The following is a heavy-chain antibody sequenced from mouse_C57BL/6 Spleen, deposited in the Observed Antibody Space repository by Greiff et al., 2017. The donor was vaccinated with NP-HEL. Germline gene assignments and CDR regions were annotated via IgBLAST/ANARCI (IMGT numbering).Heavy chain of an antibody. Sequence: QVQLQQSGPELVKPGASVKISCKASGYAFSSSWMNWVKQRPGKGLEWIGRIYPGDGDTNYTGKFKGKATLTADNASSTAYMQLSSLTSEDSAVYFCARGSPHYYAMDYWGQGTSVTVSS. CDR1: GYAFSSSW. CDR3: ARGSPHYYAMDY. D-gene: IGHD1-1*01. CDR2: IYPGDGDT. J-gene: IGHJ4*01. V-gene: IGHV1-82*01.